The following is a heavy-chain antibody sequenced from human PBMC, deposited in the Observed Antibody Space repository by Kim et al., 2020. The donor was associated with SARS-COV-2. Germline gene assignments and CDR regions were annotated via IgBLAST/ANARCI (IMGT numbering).Heavy chain of an antibody. V-gene: IGHV1-69*04. CDR3: AREGELPKRVDS. J-gene: IGHJ4*02. D-gene: IGHD1-26*01. Sequence: NYAQKVQGRVTITAGKYPSTAYMELSSLRSEDTAVYCCAREGELPKRVDSWGQGTLVTVSS.